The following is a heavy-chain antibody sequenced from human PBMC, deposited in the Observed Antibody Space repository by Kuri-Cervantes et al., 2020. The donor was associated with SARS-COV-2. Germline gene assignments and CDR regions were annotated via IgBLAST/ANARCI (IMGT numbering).Heavy chain of an antibody. CDR3: ARERGGQWLVRLGYFDY. CDR1: GGSISSSSYY. CDR2: IYYSGST. D-gene: IGHD6-19*01. J-gene: IGHJ4*02. V-gene: IGHV4-39*07. Sequence: ESLKISCTVSGGSISSSSYYWGWIRQPPGKGLEWIGSIYYSGSTYYNPSLKSRVTISVDTSKNQFSLKLSSVTAADTAVYYCARERGGQWLVRLGYFDYWGQGTLVTVSS.